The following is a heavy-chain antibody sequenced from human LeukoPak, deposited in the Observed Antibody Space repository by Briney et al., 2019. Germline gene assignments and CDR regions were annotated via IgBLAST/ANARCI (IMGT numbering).Heavy chain of an antibody. CDR1: GFTLSSDW. Sequence: PGGSLRLSCAGSGFTLSSDWMHWVRQGPGKGLVWVSRIYSDGSRTNYADSVKGRFTISGDNAKNTLYLQVNSLRVEDTAAYYCARSGRGGAFDIWGQGTMVTVSS. D-gene: IGHD1-26*01. J-gene: IGHJ3*02. CDR3: ARSGRGGAFDI. V-gene: IGHV3-74*01. CDR2: IYSDGSRT.